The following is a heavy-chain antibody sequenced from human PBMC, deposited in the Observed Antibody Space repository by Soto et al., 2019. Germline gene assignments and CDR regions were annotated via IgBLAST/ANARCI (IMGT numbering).Heavy chain of an antibody. J-gene: IGHJ4*02. CDR1: GYTFTSYG. CDR2: ISAYNGNT. Sequence: QVQLVQSGAEVKKPGASVKVSCKASGYTFTSYGISWVRQAPGQGLEWMGWISAYNGNTNYAQKLQGRVTMTTDTSTSTVYMELRSLRSDDTAVYYCARDINSDYYGSGSYPWDYFDYWGQGTLVTVSS. CDR3: ARDINSDYYGSGSYPWDYFDY. D-gene: IGHD3-10*01. V-gene: IGHV1-18*01.